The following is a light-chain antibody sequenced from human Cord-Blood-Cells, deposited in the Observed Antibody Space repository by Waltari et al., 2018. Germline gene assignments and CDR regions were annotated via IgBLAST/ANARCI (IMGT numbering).Light chain of an antibody. J-gene: IGKJ3*01. CDR3: QQSYSTPFT. CDR2: AAS. V-gene: IGKV1-39*01. CDR1: QSISSY. Sequence: DIQMTQSPSSLSASVGDRVTITCRASQSISSYLNWYQQKPGKAPELLIYAASSLQSGVPSRFSVSGSGTDFTLTISSLQPEDFATYYCQQSYSTPFTFGPGTKVDIK.